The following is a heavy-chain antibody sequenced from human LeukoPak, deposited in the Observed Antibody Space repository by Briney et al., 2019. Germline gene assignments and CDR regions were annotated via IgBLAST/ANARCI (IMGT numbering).Heavy chain of an antibody. D-gene: IGHD3-16*02. J-gene: IGHJ4*02. CDR3: ARDSDYIWGSYRYTFAY. CDR1: GYTFTGYY. V-gene: IGHV1-2*02. Sequence: ASVKVSCKASGYTFTGYYMHWVRQAPGQGLEWMGWINPNSGGTNYAQKFQGRVTMTRDTSISTAYMELSRLRSDDTAAYYCARDSDYIWGSYRYTFAYWGQGTLVTVSS. CDR2: INPNSGGT.